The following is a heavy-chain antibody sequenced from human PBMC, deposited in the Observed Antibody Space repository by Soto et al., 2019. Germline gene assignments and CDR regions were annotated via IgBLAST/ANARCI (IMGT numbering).Heavy chain of an antibody. J-gene: IGHJ4*02. Sequence: QVQLQESGPGLVKPSETLSLTCTVSGGSVSSGSYYWSWIRQPPGKGLEWIGYIYYSGSTNYNPSLKSRVTISVDTSKNQFSLKLSSVTAADTAVYYCASIPSGYYYDSSGYYYRYYFDYWGQGTLVTVSS. D-gene: IGHD3-22*01. CDR3: ASIPSGYYYDSSGYYYRYYFDY. CDR2: IYYSGST. CDR1: GGSVSSGSYY. V-gene: IGHV4-61*01.